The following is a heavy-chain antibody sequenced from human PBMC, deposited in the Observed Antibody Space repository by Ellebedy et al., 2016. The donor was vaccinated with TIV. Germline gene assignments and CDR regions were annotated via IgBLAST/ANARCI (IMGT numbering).Heavy chain of an antibody. J-gene: IGHJ3*02. CDR1: SESFSSYY. Sequence: MPGGSLRLSCDVYSESFSSYYWSRLRQAPGKGLEWIGDINHSGSTNYNPSLERRVTLSVDTSNDRFSLRLNSMTAADTAVYYCARGTTVVTPGPFDIWGQGTLVTVSS. D-gene: IGHD4-23*01. CDR3: ARGTTVVTPGPFDI. V-gene: IGHV4-34*01. CDR2: INHSGST.